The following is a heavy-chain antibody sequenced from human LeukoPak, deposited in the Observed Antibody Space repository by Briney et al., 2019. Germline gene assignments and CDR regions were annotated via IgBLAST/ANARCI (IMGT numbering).Heavy chain of an antibody. V-gene: IGHV4-59*01. CDR3: ASLDRRFSSSPEVDY. D-gene: IGHD6-6*01. J-gene: IGHJ4*02. Sequence: SETLSLTCAVYGGSFSGYYWSWIRQPPGKGLEWIGYIYYSGSTNYNPSLKSRVTISVDTSKNQFSLKLSSVTAADTAVYYCASLDRRFSSSPEVDYWGQGTLVTVSS. CDR2: IYYSGST. CDR1: GGSFSGYY.